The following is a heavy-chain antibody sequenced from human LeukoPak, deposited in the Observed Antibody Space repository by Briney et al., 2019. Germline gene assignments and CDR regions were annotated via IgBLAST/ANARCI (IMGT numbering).Heavy chain of an antibody. Sequence: SETLSLTCAVYGGSFSGYYWNWIRQPPGKGLEWIGEINHSGSTKYNPTLKSRVTISLDMSKNQFSLKLRSVTAADTAVYFCVRGVTRGYIYADWGQGTLVTVSS. J-gene: IGHJ4*02. V-gene: IGHV4-34*01. CDR3: VRGVTRGYIYAD. D-gene: IGHD5-18*01. CDR2: INHSGST. CDR1: GGSFSGYY.